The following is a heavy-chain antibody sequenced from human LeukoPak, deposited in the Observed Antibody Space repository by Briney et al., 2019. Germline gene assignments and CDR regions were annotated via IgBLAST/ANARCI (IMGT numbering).Heavy chain of an antibody. J-gene: IGHJ6*02. CDR1: GFTFSSYW. Sequence: GGSLRLSCAASGFTFSSYWMSWVRQAPGKGLGWVANIKQDGSEKYYVDSVKGRFTISRDNAKNSLYLQMNSLRAEDTAVYYCARDLSIVVVVAASYGMDVWGQGTTVTVSS. D-gene: IGHD2-15*01. V-gene: IGHV3-7*03. CDR2: IKQDGSEK. CDR3: ARDLSIVVVVAASYGMDV.